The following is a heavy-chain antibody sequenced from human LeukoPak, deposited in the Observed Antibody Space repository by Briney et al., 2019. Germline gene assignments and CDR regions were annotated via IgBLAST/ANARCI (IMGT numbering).Heavy chain of an antibody. CDR2: ISSSSSTI. V-gene: IGHV3-48*01. D-gene: IGHD6-19*01. Sequence: PGESLRLSCAASGLTFSSYSMNWVRQAPGKGLEWVSYISSSSSTIYYADSVKGRFTISRDNAKNSLYLQMNSLRAEDTAVYYCASCEPYIAVAGTGDYWGQGTLVTVSS. J-gene: IGHJ4*02. CDR3: ASCEPYIAVAGTGDY. CDR1: GLTFSSYS.